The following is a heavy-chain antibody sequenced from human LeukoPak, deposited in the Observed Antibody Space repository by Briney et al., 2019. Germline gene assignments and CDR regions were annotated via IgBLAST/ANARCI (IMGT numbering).Heavy chain of an antibody. V-gene: IGHV3-53*01. CDR2: IYSGGNT. Sequence: GGSLRLSCAASGFTVSSNYMSWVRQAPGKGLEWVSVIYSGGNTYYADSVKGRFTIYRDNSKNTLYLQMNSLPAEDTAVYYCASLPYSAPFSFDYWGQGTLVTVSS. J-gene: IGHJ4*02. CDR1: GFTVSSNY. CDR3: ASLPYSAPFSFDY. D-gene: IGHD2-15*01.